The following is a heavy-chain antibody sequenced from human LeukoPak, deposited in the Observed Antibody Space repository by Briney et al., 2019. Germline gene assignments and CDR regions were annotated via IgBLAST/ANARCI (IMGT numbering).Heavy chain of an antibody. V-gene: IGHV1-18*01. Sequence: ASVKVSCKASGYTFTSYAMNWVRQAPGQGLEWMGWISAYNGNTNYAQKLQGRVTMTTDTSTSTAYMELRSLRSDDTAVYYCARVFFVRYDYWGQGTLVTVSS. J-gene: IGHJ4*02. CDR3: ARVFFVRYDY. CDR2: ISAYNGNT. D-gene: IGHD3-3*01. CDR1: GYTFTSYA.